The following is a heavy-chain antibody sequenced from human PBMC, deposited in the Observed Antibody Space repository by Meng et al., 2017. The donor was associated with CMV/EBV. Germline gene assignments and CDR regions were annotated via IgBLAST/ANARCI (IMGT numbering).Heavy chain of an antibody. D-gene: IGHD6-19*01. CDR2: IYYSGSI. CDR1: GGSISSSSYY. Sequence: SETLSLTCTVSGGSISSSSYYWGWIRQPPGKGLEWIGSIYYSGSIYYNPSLKSRVTISVDTSKNQFSLKLSSVTAADTAVYYCARAVGGSGWYYFDYWGQGTLVTVSS. CDR3: ARAVGGSGWYYFDY. V-gene: IGHV4-39*07. J-gene: IGHJ4*02.